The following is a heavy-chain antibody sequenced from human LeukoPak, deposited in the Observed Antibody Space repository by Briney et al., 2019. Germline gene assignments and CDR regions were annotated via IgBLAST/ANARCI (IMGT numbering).Heavy chain of an antibody. J-gene: IGHJ3*02. V-gene: IGHV1-69*05. CDR1: GGTFSSYA. CDR3: AQSYGNGDAFDI. D-gene: IGHD4-11*01. Sequence: SVKVSCKASGGTFSSYAISWVRQAPGQGLEWMGRIIPIFGTANYAQKFQGRVTITTDESTSTAYMELSSLRSEDTAVYYCAQSYGNGDAFDIWGQGTMVTVSS. CDR2: IIPIFGTA.